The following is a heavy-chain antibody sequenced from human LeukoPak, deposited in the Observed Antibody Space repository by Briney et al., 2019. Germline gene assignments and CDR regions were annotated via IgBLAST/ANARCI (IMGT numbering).Heavy chain of an antibody. CDR3: ARGVEAGIAAAGRRGFDY. Sequence: SGTLSLTCAVYGGSFSGYYWSWIRQPPGEGLEWIGEINHSGSTNYNPSLKSRVTISVDTSKNQFSLKLSSVTAADTAVYYCARGVEAGIAAAGRRGFDYWGQGTLVTVSS. J-gene: IGHJ4*02. V-gene: IGHV4-34*01. D-gene: IGHD6-13*01. CDR2: INHSGST. CDR1: GGSFSGYY.